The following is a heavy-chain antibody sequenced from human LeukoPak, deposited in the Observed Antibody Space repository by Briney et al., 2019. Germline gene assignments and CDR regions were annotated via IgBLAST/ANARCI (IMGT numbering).Heavy chain of an antibody. D-gene: IGHD3-22*01. CDR1: GFTFSSYA. CDR2: ISGSGGST. Sequence: GGSLRLSCAASGFTFSSYAMSWVRQAPGNGLEWVSAISGSGGSTYYADSVKGRFTISRDNSKNTLYLQMNSLRAEDTAVYYCAKDPTPHYYDSSGYYGRYFDLWGRGTLVTVSS. J-gene: IGHJ2*01. V-gene: IGHV3-23*01. CDR3: AKDPTPHYYDSSGYYGRYFDL.